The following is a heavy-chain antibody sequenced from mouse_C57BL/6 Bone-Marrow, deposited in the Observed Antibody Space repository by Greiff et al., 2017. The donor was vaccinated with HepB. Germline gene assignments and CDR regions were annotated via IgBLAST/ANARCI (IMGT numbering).Heavy chain of an antibody. CDR2: FNPSNGYT. CDR1: GYTFTNYW. Sequence: LQQSGAELAKPGASVKMSCEASGYTFTNYWIHWIKQRPGQGLEWIGYFNPSNGYTKYSQKFKDKATLTADKSSSTAYMQLSSLTSEDSAVYYCATLWYGGVDYWGQGTTLTVSS. V-gene: IGHV1-7*01. CDR3: ATLWYGGVDY. J-gene: IGHJ2*01. D-gene: IGHD1-1*02.